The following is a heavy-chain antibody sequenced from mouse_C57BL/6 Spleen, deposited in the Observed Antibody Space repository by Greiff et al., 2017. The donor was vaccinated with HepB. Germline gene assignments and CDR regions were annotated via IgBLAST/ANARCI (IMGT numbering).Heavy chain of an antibody. CDR2: IDPEDGET. CDR3: ARSAGTGTWFAY. D-gene: IGHD4-1*01. CDR1: GFNIKDYY. Sequence: EVKLMESGAELVKPGASVKLSCTASGFNIKDYYMHWVKQRTEQGLEWIGRIDPEDGETKYAPKFQGKATITADTSSNTAYLQLSSLTSEDTAVYYCARSAGTGTWFAYWGQGTLVTVSA. V-gene: IGHV14-2*01. J-gene: IGHJ3*01.